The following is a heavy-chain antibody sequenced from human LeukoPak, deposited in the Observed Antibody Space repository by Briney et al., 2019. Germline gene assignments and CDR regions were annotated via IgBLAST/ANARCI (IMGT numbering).Heavy chain of an antibody. CDR1: GDSVSSNSAA. CDR3: ARGSAFDI. J-gene: IGHJ3*02. CDR2: TYYGYKWYN. D-gene: IGHD3-10*01. V-gene: IGHV6-1*01. Sequence: SQTLSLTCAISGDSVSSNSAAWNWIRQSPSRGLEWLGRTYYGYKWYNDYAVSVKSRITFNPDTSKTQFSLQLNSVTPEDTAMYYCARGSAFDIWGQGTMATVSS.